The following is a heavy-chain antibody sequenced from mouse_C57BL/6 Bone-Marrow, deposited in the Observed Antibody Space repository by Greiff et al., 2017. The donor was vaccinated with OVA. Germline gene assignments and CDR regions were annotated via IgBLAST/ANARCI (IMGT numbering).Heavy chain of an antibody. Sequence: VQRVESGAELVRPGTSVKMSCKASGYTFTNYWIGWAKQRPGHGLEWIGDIYPGGGYTNYNEKFKGKATLTADKSSSTAYMQFSSLTSEDSAIYYCARRRTGNYYAMDYWGQGTSVTVSS. J-gene: IGHJ4*01. D-gene: IGHD2-1*01. CDR3: ARRRTGNYYAMDY. CDR2: IYPGGGYT. V-gene: IGHV1-63*01. CDR1: GYTFTNYW.